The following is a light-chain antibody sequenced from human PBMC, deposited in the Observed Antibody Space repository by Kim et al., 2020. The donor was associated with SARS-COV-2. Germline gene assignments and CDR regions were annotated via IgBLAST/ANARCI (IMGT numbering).Light chain of an antibody. J-gene: IGKJ2*01. CDR1: QSISSN. Sequence: SVSPRERATLSCRASQSISSNLAWYQQKPGQAPRLLIYGAFTRATGIPARFSGSGSGTEFTLTISSLQSEDFALYYCQQYNNWPYTFGQGTKLEIK. CDR3: QQYNNWPYT. V-gene: IGKV3-15*01. CDR2: GAF.